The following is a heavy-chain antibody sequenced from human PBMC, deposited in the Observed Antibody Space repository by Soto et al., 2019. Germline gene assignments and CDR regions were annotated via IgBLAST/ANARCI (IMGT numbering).Heavy chain of an antibody. J-gene: IGHJ4*02. CDR2: TRNKANSYTT. V-gene: IGHV3-72*01. CDR1: GFTFSDHY. Sequence: EVQLVESGGGLVQPGGSLRLSCAASGFTFSDHYMDWVRQAPGKGLEWVGRTRNKANSYTTEYAASVKGRFTISRDYSTISLYLQMNILKPEDTAVYYCALEESGEVHVCCYWGQGTLVTVSS. D-gene: IGHD3-16*01. CDR3: ALEESGEVHVCCY.